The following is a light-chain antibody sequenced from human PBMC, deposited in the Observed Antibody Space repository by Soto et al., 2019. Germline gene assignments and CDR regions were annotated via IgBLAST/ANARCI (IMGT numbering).Light chain of an antibody. Sequence: EIVMTQSPATLSVSPGERVTLSCRASQSVRSNLAWYQQKPGQAPRLLIYGASTRATGLPARFSGSRSGTEFTLTINSLQSEDFAVYYCQRYNNWPLTFGGGTKVDIK. CDR2: GAS. CDR1: QSVRSN. V-gene: IGKV3-15*01. CDR3: QRYNNWPLT. J-gene: IGKJ4*01.